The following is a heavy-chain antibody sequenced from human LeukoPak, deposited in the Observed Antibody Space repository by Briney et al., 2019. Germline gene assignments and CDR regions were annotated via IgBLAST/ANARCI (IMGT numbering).Heavy chain of an antibody. CDR2: IYTSGST. CDR1: GVSISSYY. V-gene: IGHV4-4*09. D-gene: IGHD5-24*01. CDR3: ARGMATIMANAFDI. Sequence: PSETLSLTCTVSGVSISSYYWSWIRQPPGKGLEWIGYIYTSGSTNYNPSLKSRVTISVDTSKNQFSLKLSSVTAADTAVYYCARGMATIMANAFDIWGQGTMVTVSS. J-gene: IGHJ3*02.